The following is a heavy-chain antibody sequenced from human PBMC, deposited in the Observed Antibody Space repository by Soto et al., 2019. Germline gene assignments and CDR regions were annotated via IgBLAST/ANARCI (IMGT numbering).Heavy chain of an antibody. J-gene: IGHJ6*02. CDR1: GFTFSSYS. CDR3: ARDSFGXGMVATLSYYYYYGMDV. V-gene: IGHV3-21*01. Sequence: LRLSCAASGFTFSSYSMNWVRHAPGKGLEWVSSISSSSSYIYYADSVKGRFTISRDNAKNSLYLQMNSLRAEDTAVYYCARDSFGXGMVATLSYYYYYGMDVWAQGTTVTVSS. CDR2: ISSSSSYI. D-gene: IGHD5-12*01.